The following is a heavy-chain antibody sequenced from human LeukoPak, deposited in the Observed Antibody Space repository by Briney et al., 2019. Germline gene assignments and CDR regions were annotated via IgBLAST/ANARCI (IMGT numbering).Heavy chain of an antibody. D-gene: IGHD3-22*01. J-gene: IGHJ4*02. CDR1: GFTFSNYW. CDR3: ARETYYYDSSDYRTYGPSDY. V-gene: IGHV3-74*01. CDR2: INTDGTTT. Sequence: GGSLRLSCAASGFTFSNYWMHWVRQAPGKGLVWVSRINTDGTTTTYADPVKGRFTISRDNTKDTLYLQMNSLRAEDTAVYYCARETYYYDSSDYRTYGPSDYWGQGTLVTVSS.